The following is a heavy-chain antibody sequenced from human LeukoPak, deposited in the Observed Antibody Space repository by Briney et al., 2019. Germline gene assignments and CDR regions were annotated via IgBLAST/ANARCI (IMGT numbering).Heavy chain of an antibody. CDR3: ATLGGSFDHDPFDI. J-gene: IGHJ3*02. CDR1: GGTFSSYA. Sequence: SVKVSCKASGGTFSSYAISWVRQAPGQGLEWMGGIIPIFGTANYAQKFQGRVTITADKSTSTAYMELSSLRSEDTAVYYCATLGGSFDHDPFDIWGQGTMVIVSS. CDR2: IIPIFGTA. V-gene: IGHV1-69*06. D-gene: IGHD1-26*01.